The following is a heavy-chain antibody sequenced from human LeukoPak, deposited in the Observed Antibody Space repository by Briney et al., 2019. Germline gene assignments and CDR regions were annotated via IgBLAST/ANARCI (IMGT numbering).Heavy chain of an antibody. D-gene: IGHD2-8*01. CDR3: GRARILYTYNWFDP. J-gene: IGHJ5*02. V-gene: IGHV4-30-4*08. CDR2: IYYSGST. Sequence: SQTLSLTCTVSGGSISSGDYYWSWIRQPPGKGLEWIGYIYYSGSTYYNPSLKSRVTISVDTSKNQFSLKLSSVTAADTAVYYCGRARILYTYNWFDPWGQGTLVTVSS. CDR1: GGSISSGDYY.